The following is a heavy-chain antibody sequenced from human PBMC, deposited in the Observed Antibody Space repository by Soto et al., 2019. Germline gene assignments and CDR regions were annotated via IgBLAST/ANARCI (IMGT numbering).Heavy chain of an antibody. CDR2: ISSSGSSI. CDR3: AIGVVGATYNY. CDR1: VFTFVT. V-gene: IGHV3-21*01. Sequence: GGSLRLSCTSSVFTFVTMNWVRQAPGKGLEWVSSISSSGSSIYYADPVKGRFTLSRDKARNLLFLQMDSLRAEDTAVYYCAIGVVGATYNYWGQGTLVTVSS. D-gene: IGHD1-26*01. J-gene: IGHJ4*02.